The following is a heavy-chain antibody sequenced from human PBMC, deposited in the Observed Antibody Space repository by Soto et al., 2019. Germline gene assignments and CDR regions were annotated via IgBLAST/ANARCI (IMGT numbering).Heavy chain of an antibody. V-gene: IGHV4-59*01. D-gene: IGHD3-22*01. CDR1: GGSISSYY. CDR2: IYYSGST. Sequence: SETLSLTCTVSGGSISSYYWSWIRQPPGKGLEWIGYIYYSGSTNYNPSLKSRVTISVDTSKNQFSLKLSSVTAADTAVYYCARGDYYDSSGHWYFDLWGRGTLVTVSS. CDR3: ARGDYYDSSGHWYFDL. J-gene: IGHJ2*01.